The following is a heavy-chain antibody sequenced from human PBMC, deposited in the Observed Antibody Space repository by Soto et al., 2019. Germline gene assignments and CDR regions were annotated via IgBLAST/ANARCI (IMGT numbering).Heavy chain of an antibody. V-gene: IGHV3-7*03. CDR1: GFTFSSSF. D-gene: IGHD6-19*01. CDR3: ARYFRGSGRYFFDY. J-gene: IGHJ4*02. CDR2: INQDGGGT. Sequence: GGSLRLSCVASGFTFSSSFMGWVRQAPGKGLEWVANINQDGGGTYYVDSVQGRFTISRDNAKDSLYLQMNSLRGEDAAVYYCARYFRGSGRYFFDYWGQGTLVTVSS.